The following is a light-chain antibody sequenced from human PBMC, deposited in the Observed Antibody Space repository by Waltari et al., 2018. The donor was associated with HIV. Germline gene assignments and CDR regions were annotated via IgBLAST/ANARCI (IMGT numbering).Light chain of an antibody. CDR1: TSNIGNNF. CDR3: GTWDTSLNAGV. CDR2: DNH. V-gene: IGLV1-51*01. J-gene: IGLJ2*01. Sequence: QSVLTQPPAVSAAPGQKVTISCSGTTSNIGNNFVSWYQKLPGTAPKLLIFDNHKRPSGVSARFSASKSATSATLDITGLHTGDEAEYYCGTWDTSLNAGVFGGGTKVSVL.